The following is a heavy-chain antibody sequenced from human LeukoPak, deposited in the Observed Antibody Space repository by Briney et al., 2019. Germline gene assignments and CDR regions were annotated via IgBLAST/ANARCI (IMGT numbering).Heavy chain of an antibody. CDR2: INHSGST. V-gene: IGHV4-34*01. CDR1: GGSFSGYY. Sequence: SETLSLTCAVYGGSFSGYYWSWIRQPPGKGLEWIGEINHSGSTNYNPSLKSRVTISVDTSKDQFSLKLSSVTAADTAVYYCAVYSQLPGDYWGQGTLVTVSS. CDR3: AVYSQLPGDY. D-gene: IGHD2-2*01. J-gene: IGHJ4*02.